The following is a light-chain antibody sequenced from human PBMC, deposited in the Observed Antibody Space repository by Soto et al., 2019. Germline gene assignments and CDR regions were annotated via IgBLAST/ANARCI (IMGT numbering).Light chain of an antibody. V-gene: IGLV2-8*01. Sequence: QSALTQLPSASGSPGQSVTISCTGISSDVGGYDYVSWYQQHPGKAPKLMIYEVNKRPSGVPDRFSGSKSGNTASLTVSGLQAEDEAYYYCSSYGGSNNFGVFGTGTKVPVL. J-gene: IGLJ1*01. CDR2: EVN. CDR1: SSDVGGYDY. CDR3: SSYGGSNNFGV.